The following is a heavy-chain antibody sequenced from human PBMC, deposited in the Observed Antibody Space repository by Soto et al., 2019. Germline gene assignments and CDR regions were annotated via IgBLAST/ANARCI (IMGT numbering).Heavy chain of an antibody. V-gene: IGHV1-8*01. D-gene: IGHD2-15*01. CDR2: MNPNSANT. J-gene: IGHJ4*01. Sequence: QVQLVQSGAEVKKPGASVKVSCKASGYTFTSYDINWVRQATGQGLEWMGWMNPNSANTGYAQKLQGTVTKARYTLIRTGYMAVSRLGCEDTAVYYAAVVMRGDDSAYYFVY. CDR3: AVVMRGDDSAYYFVY. CDR1: GYTFTSYD.